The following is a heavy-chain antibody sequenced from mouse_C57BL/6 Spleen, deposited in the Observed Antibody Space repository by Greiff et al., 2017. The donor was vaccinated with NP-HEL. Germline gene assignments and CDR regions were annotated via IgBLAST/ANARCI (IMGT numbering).Heavy chain of an antibody. D-gene: IGHD2-4*01. CDR3: ARSRDYDAWFSD. V-gene: IGHV1-82*01. J-gene: IGHJ3*01. CDR1: GYAFSSSW. CDR2: IYPGDGDT. Sequence: VQLQQSGPELVKPGASVKISCTASGYAFSSSWMNWVKQRPGQGLEWIGRIYPGDGDTNYNGKFKGKATLTADKSSSTAYMKLSSLTSEDSAVYFCARSRDYDAWFSDWGQGTLVSAAA.